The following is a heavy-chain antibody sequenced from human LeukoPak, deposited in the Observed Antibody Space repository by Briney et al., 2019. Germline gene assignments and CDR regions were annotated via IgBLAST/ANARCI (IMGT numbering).Heavy chain of an antibody. Sequence: GGSLRLSCAASGFSFSNAWMDWVRRAPGKGREWVGRIKSKTDGGTAHYAAPVKGRFTISRDDSRNTLYLQMNSLKTEDTAVYYCTRENRHSSGWYGAFDIWGQGTMVTVSS. CDR1: GFSFSNAW. CDR3: TRENRHSSGWYGAFDI. D-gene: IGHD6-19*01. J-gene: IGHJ3*02. CDR2: IKSKTDGGTA. V-gene: IGHV3-15*01.